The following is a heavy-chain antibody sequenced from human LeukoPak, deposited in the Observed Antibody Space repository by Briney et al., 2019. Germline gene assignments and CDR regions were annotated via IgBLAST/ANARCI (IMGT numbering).Heavy chain of an antibody. CDR3: ARAVLGSGLFDS. J-gene: IGHJ5*01. Sequence: SETLSLTCTVSGYSISSGYYWGWIRQPPGKGLEWIGSIYDSRSTYYNPSLRSRVTISVDTSKNQFSLKLSSVTAADTAVYYCARAVLGSGLFDSWGQGTLVTVSS. D-gene: IGHD3-10*01. CDR1: GYSISSGYY. CDR2: IYDSRST. V-gene: IGHV4-38-2*02.